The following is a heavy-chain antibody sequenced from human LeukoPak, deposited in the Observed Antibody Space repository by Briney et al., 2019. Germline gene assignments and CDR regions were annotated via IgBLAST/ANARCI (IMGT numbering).Heavy chain of an antibody. CDR1: GFSFSNAW. J-gene: IGHJ4*02. V-gene: IGHV3-15*01. CDR3: TTELRWELPPVDY. D-gene: IGHD1-26*01. Sequence: GGSLRLSCAASGFSFSNAWMSWVRQAPGKGLEWVGRVKSKTDGGTTHYAAPVKDRFTISRDDSKNTLYLQMNSLKTEDTAVYYCTTELRWELPPVDYWGQGTLVTVSS. CDR2: VKSKTDGGTT.